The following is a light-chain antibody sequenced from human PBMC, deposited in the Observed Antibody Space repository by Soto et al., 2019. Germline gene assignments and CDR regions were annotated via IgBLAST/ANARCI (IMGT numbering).Light chain of an antibody. Sequence: EIVLTQSPGTLSLSPGERATLSCRASQSVSSSYLAWYQQKPGQAPRLLIYGASSRATGIPDRFSGSGSGTDFTLTISRLEAEDFAVYYCQQYSSPLTFGGGTKVDIK. CDR3: QQYSSPLT. CDR2: GAS. V-gene: IGKV3-20*01. CDR1: QSVSSSY. J-gene: IGKJ4*01.